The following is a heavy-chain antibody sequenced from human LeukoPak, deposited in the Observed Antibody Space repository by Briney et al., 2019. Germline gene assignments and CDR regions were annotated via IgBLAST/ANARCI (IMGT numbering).Heavy chain of an antibody. CDR3: ARDYGDYGFGYYYMDV. J-gene: IGHJ6*03. Sequence: GASVKVSCKASGYTFTSYYMHWVRQAPGQGLEWMGIINPSGGSTSYAQKFQGRVTMTRGMSTSTVYMELSSLRSEDTAVYYCARDYGDYGFGYYYMDVWGKGTTVTVSS. D-gene: IGHD4-17*01. CDR2: INPSGGST. V-gene: IGHV1-46*01. CDR1: GYTFTSYY.